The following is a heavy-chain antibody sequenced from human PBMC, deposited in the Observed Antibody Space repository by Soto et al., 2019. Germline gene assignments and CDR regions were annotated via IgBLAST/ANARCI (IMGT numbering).Heavy chain of an antibody. CDR3: ATNGDYYDSSGPNYFQH. CDR2: IYYSGNT. Sequence: QVQLQESGPGLVKPSQTLSLTCTVSCGSIRSGGYYWSWIRQPPVKGLEWIGYIYYSGNTYYNPYLKSRLTRSADTSKNQSSLRLSYVTAADTAVYYCATNGDYYDSSGPNYFQHWGQGTLVTVSS. D-gene: IGHD3-22*01. V-gene: IGHV4-31*03. J-gene: IGHJ1*01. CDR1: CGSIRSGGYY.